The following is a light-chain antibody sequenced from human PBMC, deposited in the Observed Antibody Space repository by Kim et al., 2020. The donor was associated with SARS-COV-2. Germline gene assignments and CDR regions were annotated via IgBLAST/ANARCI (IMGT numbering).Light chain of an antibody. CDR3: QQRSSRPPIT. Sequence: EIVLTQSPATLSLSPGERATLSCRASQSVSSYLAWYQQQPGQAPRLLIYDASNRATGIPARFSGSGSATDFTLPISSLEPEDFAVYYCQQRSSRPPITFGQGTRLDIK. CDR2: DAS. V-gene: IGKV3-11*01. J-gene: IGKJ5*01. CDR1: QSVSSY.